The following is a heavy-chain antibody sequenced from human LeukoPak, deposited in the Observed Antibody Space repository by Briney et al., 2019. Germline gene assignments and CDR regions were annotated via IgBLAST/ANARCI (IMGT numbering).Heavy chain of an antibody. CDR3: ASGYSYGQFDY. D-gene: IGHD5-18*01. Sequence: SETLSLTCTVSGGSVTSHYWSWIRQPPGKGLEWIGYISYSGNTNYSPSLKSRVTISVDTSENQFSLKLSSVTAADTVVYYCASGYSYGQFDYWGQGTLVTVSS. CDR2: ISYSGNT. CDR1: GGSVTSHY. J-gene: IGHJ4*02. V-gene: IGHV4-59*08.